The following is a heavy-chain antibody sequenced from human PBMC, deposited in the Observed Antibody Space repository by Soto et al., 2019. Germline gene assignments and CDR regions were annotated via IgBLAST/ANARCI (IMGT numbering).Heavy chain of an antibody. V-gene: IGHV4-34*01. CDR2: INHSGST. Sequence: NPSETLSLTCAVYGGSFSGYYWSWIRQPPGKGLEWIGEINHSGSTNYNPSLKSRVTISVDTSKNQFSLKLSSVTAADTAVYYCARGRIWFDPWGQGTLVTVSS. CDR1: GGSFSGYY. CDR3: ARGRIWFDP. J-gene: IGHJ5*02.